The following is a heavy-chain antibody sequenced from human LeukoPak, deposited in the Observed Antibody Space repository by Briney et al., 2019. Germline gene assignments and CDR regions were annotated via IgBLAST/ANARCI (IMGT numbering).Heavy chain of an antibody. J-gene: IGHJ3*02. CDR3: ARDEGYGAGSFDI. V-gene: IGHV3-66*01. CDR1: GFTVSSNY. CDR2: IYSGGST. D-gene: IGHD3-10*01. Sequence: GGSLRLSCAASGFTVSSNYISWVRQAPGKGLEWVSVIYSGGSTYYADSVKGRFTISRDNSRNTLYLQMNSLRAEDTAEYYCARDEGYGAGSFDIWGQGTRVTVSS.